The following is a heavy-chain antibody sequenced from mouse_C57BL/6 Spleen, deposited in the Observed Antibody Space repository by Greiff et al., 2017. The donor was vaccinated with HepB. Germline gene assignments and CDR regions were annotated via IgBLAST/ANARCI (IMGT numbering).Heavy chain of an antibody. D-gene: IGHD2-4*01. V-gene: IGHV5-17*01. J-gene: IGHJ4*01. Sequence: EVKLVDSGGGLVKPGGSLKLSCAASGFTFSDYGMHWVRQAPEKGLEWVAYISSGSSTIYYADTVKGRFTISRDNAKNTLFLQMTSLRSEDTAMYYCARDNDYDGDYYAMDYWGQGTSVTVSS. CDR1: GFTFSDYG. CDR3: ARDNDYDGDYYAMDY. CDR2: ISSGSSTI.